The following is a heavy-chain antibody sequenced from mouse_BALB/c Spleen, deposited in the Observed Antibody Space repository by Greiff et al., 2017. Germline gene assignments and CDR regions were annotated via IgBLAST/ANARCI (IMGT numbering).Heavy chain of an antibody. Sequence: EVQLVESGGGLVKPGGSLKLSCAASGFTFSDYYMYWVRQTPEKRLEWVATISDGGSYTYYPDSVKGRFTISRDNAKNNLYLQMSSLKSEDTAMYYCASGKGAMDYWGQGTSVTVSS. CDR3: ASGKGAMDY. CDR1: GFTFSDYY. V-gene: IGHV5-4*02. J-gene: IGHJ4*01. CDR2: ISDGGSYT. D-gene: IGHD1-1*01.